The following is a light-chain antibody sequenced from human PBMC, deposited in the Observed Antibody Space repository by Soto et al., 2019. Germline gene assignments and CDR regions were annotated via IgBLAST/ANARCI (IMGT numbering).Light chain of an antibody. V-gene: IGKV1-5*03. J-gene: IGKJ1*01. CDR2: KAS. CDR3: QQYNSSPST. Sequence: DIQMTQSPSTLSASVGDRVTITCRASQSSSSWLAWYQQKPGKAPKLLIYKASSLDSGVPSRFSGSGSGTEFTLTISSLQPDDFATYYCQQYNSSPSTFGHGTKVYIK. CDR1: QSSSSW.